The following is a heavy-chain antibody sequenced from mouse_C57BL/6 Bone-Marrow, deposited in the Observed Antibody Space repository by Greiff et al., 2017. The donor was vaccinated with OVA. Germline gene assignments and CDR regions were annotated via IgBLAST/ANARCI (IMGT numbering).Heavy chain of an antibody. CDR2: IYPRSGNT. D-gene: IGHD1-1*01. CDR3: AREVYYGSLAPYWYFDV. V-gene: IGHV1-81*01. Sequence: QVQLKESGAELARPGASVKLSCKASGYTFTSYGISWVKQRTGQGLEWIGEIYPRSGNTYYNEKFKGKATLTADKSSSTAYMELRSLTSEDSAVYFCAREVYYGSLAPYWYFDVWGTGTTVTVSS. J-gene: IGHJ1*03. CDR1: GYTFTSYG.